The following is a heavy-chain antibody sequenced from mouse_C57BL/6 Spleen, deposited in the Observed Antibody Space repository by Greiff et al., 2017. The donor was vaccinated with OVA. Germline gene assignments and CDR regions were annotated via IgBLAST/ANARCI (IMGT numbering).Heavy chain of an antibody. V-gene: IGHV1-22*01. J-gene: IGHJ3*01. CDR1: GYTFTDYN. CDR3: ARGEKLARGFAY. CDR2: INPNNGGT. Sequence: VQLQQSGPELVKPGASVKMSCKASGYTFTDYNMHWVKQSHGKSLEWIGYINPNNGGTSYNQKFKGKATLTGNKSSSTAYMELRSLTSEDSAVYYCARGEKLARGFAYWGQGTLVTVSA.